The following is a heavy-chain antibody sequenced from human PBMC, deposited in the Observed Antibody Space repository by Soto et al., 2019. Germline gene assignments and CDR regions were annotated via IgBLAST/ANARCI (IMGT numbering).Heavy chain of an antibody. D-gene: IGHD3-22*01. V-gene: IGHV4-39*01. J-gene: IGHJ4*02. CDR1: GGSVSSRNYY. Sequence: SETLSLTCTVSGGSVSSRNYYGGWIRQPPGKGLEWIGSLFYSGSTYYNPSLKSRVTISVDTSKNQFSLKLSSVTAADTAVYYCARHYGPPGDFYDNSGLFDSWGQGTLVTVSS. CDR2: LFYSGST. CDR3: ARHYGPPGDFYDNSGLFDS.